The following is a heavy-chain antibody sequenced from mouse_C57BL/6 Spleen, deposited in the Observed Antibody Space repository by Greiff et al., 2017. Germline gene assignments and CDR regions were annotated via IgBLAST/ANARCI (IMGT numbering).Heavy chain of an antibody. D-gene: IGHD4-1*01. CDR3: ARLNWDNYFDY. CDR1: GYTFTSYT. Sequence: QVHVKQSGAELARPGASVKMSCKASGYTFTSYTMPWVKQRPGQGLEWIGYINPSSGYTKYNQKFKDKATLTADKSSSTAYMQLSSLTSEDSAVYYCARLNWDNYFDYWGQGTTLTVSS. J-gene: IGHJ2*01. CDR2: INPSSGYT. V-gene: IGHV1-4*01.